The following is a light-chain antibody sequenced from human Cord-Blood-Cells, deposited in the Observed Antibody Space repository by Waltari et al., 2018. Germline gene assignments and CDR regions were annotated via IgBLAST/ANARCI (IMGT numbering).Light chain of an antibody. Sequence: AIQLTQTPTSLSASVGDRVTITCRASQGISSALAWYQQKPGKAPKLLIYDASSLESGVPSRFSGSGSGTDFTLTISSLQPEDFATYYCQQFNSYPQTFGQGTKVEIK. CDR2: DAS. J-gene: IGKJ1*01. CDR3: QQFNSYPQT. CDR1: QGISSA. V-gene: IGKV1-13*02.